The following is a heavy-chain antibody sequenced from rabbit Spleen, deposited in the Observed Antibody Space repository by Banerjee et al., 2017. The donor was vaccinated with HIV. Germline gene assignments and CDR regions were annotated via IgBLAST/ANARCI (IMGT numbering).Heavy chain of an antibody. CDR3: ARDRGSGWGDAIDP. CDR1: GIDFSDYW. V-gene: IGHV1S43*01. CDR2: IYPDDDNT. Sequence: QEQLVESGGGLVTPGGNLTLTCTASGIDFSDYWMSWVRQAPGKGLEWIGCIYPDDDNTDYASWVNGRFTISLDNAQNTVDLQMNSLTAADTATYFCARDRGSGWGDAIDPWGPGTLVTVS. J-gene: IGHJ2*01. D-gene: IGHD4-1*01.